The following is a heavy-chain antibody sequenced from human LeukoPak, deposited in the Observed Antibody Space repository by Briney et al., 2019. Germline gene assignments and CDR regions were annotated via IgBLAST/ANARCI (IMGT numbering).Heavy chain of an antibody. Sequence: SETLSLTCTVSGGSISSSRYYWGWIRQPPGKGLEWIGSIYYSGSAYYNPSLKSRVTISVDTSKNQFSLKLSSVTAADTAVYYCARGRARIDYWGQGTLVTVSS. CDR1: GGSISSSRYY. V-gene: IGHV4-39*07. CDR2: IYYSGSA. J-gene: IGHJ4*02. CDR3: ARGRARIDY.